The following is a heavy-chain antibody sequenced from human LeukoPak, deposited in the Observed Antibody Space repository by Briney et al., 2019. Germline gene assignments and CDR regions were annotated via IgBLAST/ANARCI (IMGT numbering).Heavy chain of an antibody. D-gene: IGHD5-24*01. CDR2: ISGGYNGDS. J-gene: IGHJ4*02. CDR3: ARTGAGRDGYIVFDY. Sequence: GASVKVSCKTSGYNFRHYGISWVRQAPGQGLEWMAWISGGYNGDSNYALKLRGRLTMTTDTSTSTAYMELRSLRSDDTAVYYCARTGAGRDGYIVFDYWGQGTLVTVSS. V-gene: IGHV1-18*01. CDR1: GYNFRHYG.